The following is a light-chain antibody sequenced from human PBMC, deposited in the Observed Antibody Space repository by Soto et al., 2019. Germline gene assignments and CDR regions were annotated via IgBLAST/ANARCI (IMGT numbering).Light chain of an antibody. CDR3: QQYSDWPFT. J-gene: IGKJ3*01. CDR2: GAS. V-gene: IGKV3-15*01. CDR1: QNVNSN. Sequence: EIVMTQSPATLSVSPGERATLSSRASQNVNSNLAWYQQKPGQAPRLLAYGASTRATGIPASFSGSGSGTEFNLTLSSRQSEDFVVYYCQQYSDWPFTLVPGTKVDIK.